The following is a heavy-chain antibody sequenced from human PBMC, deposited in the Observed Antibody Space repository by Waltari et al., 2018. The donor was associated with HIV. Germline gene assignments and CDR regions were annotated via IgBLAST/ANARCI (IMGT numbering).Heavy chain of an antibody. CDR3: ARDTLNFYFGLDA. J-gene: IGHJ6*02. CDR1: GFNFGDYA. D-gene: IGHD3-9*01. Sequence: EVHLVESGGALVQRGGSLRLSCAASGFNFGDYAMTWVRQPPGKGLEWISYISSSSFNIKYVDSVKGRLTISRDNTKNSLELQMNNLRDEDTAVYYCARDTLNFYFGLDAWGQGTTVTVSS. CDR2: ISSSSFNI. V-gene: IGHV3-48*02.